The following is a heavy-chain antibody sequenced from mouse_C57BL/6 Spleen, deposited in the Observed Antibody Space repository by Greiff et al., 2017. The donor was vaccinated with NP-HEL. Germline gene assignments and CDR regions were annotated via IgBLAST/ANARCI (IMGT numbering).Heavy chain of an antibody. D-gene: IGHD2-4*01. CDR2: INPSSGYT. CDR3: AREGIYYDYDKNAMDY. CDR1: GYTFTSYT. Sequence: HVQLQQSGAELARPGASVKMSCKASGYTFTSYTMHWVKQRPGQGLEWIGYINPSSGYTKYNQKFKDKATLTADKSSSTAYMQLSSLTSEDSAVYYCAREGIYYDYDKNAMDYWGQGTSVTVSS. J-gene: IGHJ4*01. V-gene: IGHV1-4*01.